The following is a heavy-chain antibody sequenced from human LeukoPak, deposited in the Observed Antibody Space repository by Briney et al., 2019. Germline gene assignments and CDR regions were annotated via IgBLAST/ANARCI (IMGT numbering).Heavy chain of an antibody. CDR2: ISGGSDKA. CDR3: VKDLALAGTGGGFDV. CDR1: GFTFSTYA. J-gene: IGHJ3*01. V-gene: IGHV3-23*01. Sequence: PGGSLRLSCAASGFTFSTYAINWVRQAPGKGLQWVSGISGGSDKAYYADSVNGRFTISRDNSKNTVSLQMSSLRAEDTALYYCVKDLALAGTGGGFDVWGQGTRVAVSS. D-gene: IGHD6-19*01.